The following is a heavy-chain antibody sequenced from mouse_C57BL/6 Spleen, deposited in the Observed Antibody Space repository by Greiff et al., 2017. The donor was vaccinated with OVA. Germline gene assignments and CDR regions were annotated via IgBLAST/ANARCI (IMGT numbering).Heavy chain of an antibody. CDR2: IDPSDSYT. Sequence: QVKLQQPGAELVMPGASVKLSCKASGYTFTSYWMHWVKQRPGQGLEWIGEIDPSDSYTNYNQKFKGKSTLTVDKSSSTAYMQLSSLTSEDSAVYYCAAYYYGSLDYWGQGTTLTVSS. D-gene: IGHD1-1*01. CDR3: AAYYYGSLDY. CDR1: GYTFTSYW. V-gene: IGHV1-69*01. J-gene: IGHJ2*01.